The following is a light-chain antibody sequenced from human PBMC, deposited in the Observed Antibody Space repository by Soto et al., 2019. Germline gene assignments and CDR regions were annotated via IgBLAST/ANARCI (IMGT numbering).Light chain of an antibody. J-gene: IGLJ1*01. CDR2: EVS. CDR1: SSDIGGYEF. V-gene: IGLV2-14*01. CDR3: TSYSVTGTHYL. Sequence: ALAQPASVSGSPGQSITISCTGSSSDIGGYEFVSWFQQHPGKVPKLIIYEVSNRPSGVSDRFSGAKSGKTASLTISGLQPDDEAEYYCTSYSVTGTHYLFGSGTKVTVL.